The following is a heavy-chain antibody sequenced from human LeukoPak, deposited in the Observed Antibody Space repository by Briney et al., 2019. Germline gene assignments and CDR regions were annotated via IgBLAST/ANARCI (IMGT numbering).Heavy chain of an antibody. CDR3: ASSRYSGSYYASDY. CDR1: GFIFSRYA. V-gene: IGHV3-23*01. J-gene: IGHJ4*02. CDR2: ISGSGGST. Sequence: GGSLRLSCAASGFIFSRYAMNWVRQAPGKGLEWVSAISGSGGSTYYADSVKGRFTISRDNSKNTLYLQMNSLRAEDTAVYYCASSRYSGSYYASDYWGQGTLVTVSS. D-gene: IGHD1-26*01.